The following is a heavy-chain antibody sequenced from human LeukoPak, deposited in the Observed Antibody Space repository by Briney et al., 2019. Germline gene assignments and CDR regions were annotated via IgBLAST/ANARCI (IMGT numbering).Heavy chain of an antibody. CDR1: GFTFRTYY. CDR2: ISNNGGTT. D-gene: IGHD3-10*01. V-gene: IGHV3-64*01. J-gene: IGHJ4*02. CDR3: ARDLSGGGLDY. Sequence: PGGSLRLSCAASGFTFRTYYIHWVRQAPGKGLEYVSVISNNGGTTYYANSVKGRFTISRGNSKNTVYLQMGSLRADDMAVYYCARDLSGGGLDYWGQGTLVTVSS.